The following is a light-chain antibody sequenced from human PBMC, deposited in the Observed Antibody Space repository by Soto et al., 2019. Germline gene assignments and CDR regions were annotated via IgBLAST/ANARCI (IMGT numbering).Light chain of an antibody. V-gene: IGKV1-33*01. CDR2: DAS. Sequence: DIQMTQSPSSLSASVGDRVTLTCQASQDIANRLNWYQHKPGKAPKLLIYDASTLNTGVPSRFSGSGSGTDCTFTITSLQHEEFASYYWQHYDDRPRVTVGPGTKVD. CDR1: QDIANR. J-gene: IGKJ3*01. CDR3: QHYDDRPRVT.